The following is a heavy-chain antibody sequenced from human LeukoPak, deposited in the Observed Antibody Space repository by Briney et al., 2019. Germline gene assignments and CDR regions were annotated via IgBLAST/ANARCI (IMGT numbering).Heavy chain of an antibody. V-gene: IGHV3-30-3*01. CDR2: ISYDGSNK. Sequence: PGGSLRLSCAASGFTFSSYAMHWVRQAPGKGLEWVAVISYDGSNKYYADSVKGRFTISRDNSKSTLYLQMNSLRAEDTAVYYCARGSYQNKIYSAFGIWGQGTMVTVSS. D-gene: IGHD1-26*01. CDR3: ARGSYQNKIYSAFGI. CDR1: GFTFSSYA. J-gene: IGHJ3*02.